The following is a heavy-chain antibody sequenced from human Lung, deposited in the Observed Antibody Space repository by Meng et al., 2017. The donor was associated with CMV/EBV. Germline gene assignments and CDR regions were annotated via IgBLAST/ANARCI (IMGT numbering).Heavy chain of an antibody. CDR2: INTYKGNT. CDR3: ARSITIYRIEV. D-gene: IGHD3-3*01. J-gene: IGHJ6*02. Sequence: ASXXVSCKASDYSFTSYGISWVRQAPGQGLEWMGWINTYKGNTNYAQKFEGRVTMTAETSTSTVYMEVRGLRFDDTAIYYCARSITIYRIEVWGLGTPVTGSS. CDR1: DYSFTSYG. V-gene: IGHV1-18*01.